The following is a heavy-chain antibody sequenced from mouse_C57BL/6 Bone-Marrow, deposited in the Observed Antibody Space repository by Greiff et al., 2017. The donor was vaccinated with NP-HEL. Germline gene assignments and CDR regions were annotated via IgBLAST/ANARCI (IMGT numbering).Heavy chain of an antibody. CDR3: ARGWLLIDY. V-gene: IGHV1-81*01. Sequence: QVQLKQSGAELARPGASVKLSCKASGYTFTSYGISWVKQRTGQGLEWIGEIYPRSGNTYYNEKFKGKATLTADKSSSTAYMELRSLTSEDSAVYFCARGWLLIDYWGQGTTLTVSS. CDR2: IYPRSGNT. CDR1: GYTFTSYG. D-gene: IGHD2-3*01. J-gene: IGHJ2*01.